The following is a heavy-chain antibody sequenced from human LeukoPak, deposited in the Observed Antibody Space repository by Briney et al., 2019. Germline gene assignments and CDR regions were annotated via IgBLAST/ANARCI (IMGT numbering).Heavy chain of an antibody. J-gene: IGHJ6*02. V-gene: IGHV1-8*01. D-gene: IGHD3-3*01. CDR2: MNPNSGNT. Sequence: ASVKVSCKASGYTFTSYDINWVRQATGQGLEWMGWMNPNSGNTGYAQKFQGRVTMTRNTSIGTAYMELSSLRSEDTAVYYCAGLYYDFWSGYYWPLDVWGQGTTVTVSS. CDR3: AGLYYDFWSGYYWPLDV. CDR1: GYTFTSYD.